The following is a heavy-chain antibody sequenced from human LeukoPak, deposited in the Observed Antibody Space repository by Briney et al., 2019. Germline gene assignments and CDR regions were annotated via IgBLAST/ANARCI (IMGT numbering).Heavy chain of an antibody. V-gene: IGHV1-2*02. J-gene: IGHJ4*02. CDR1: GYTFTDYY. D-gene: IGHD1-26*01. CDR2: INPNSGGT. Sequence: GASVKVSCKASGYTFTDYYMHWVRQAPGQGLEWMGLINPNSGGTNYTQKFQGRVTMTRDTSISTAYMELSRLRSDDTAVYYCARDRSGSYEYWGQGTLVTVSS. CDR3: ARDRSGSYEY.